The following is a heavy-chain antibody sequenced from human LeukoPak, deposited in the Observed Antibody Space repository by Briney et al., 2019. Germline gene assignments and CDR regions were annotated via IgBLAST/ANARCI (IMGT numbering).Heavy chain of an antibody. CDR2: ISSISSYI. CDR1: GFTFSSYS. CDR3: ARDSGYANAFDI. D-gene: IGHD5-12*01. J-gene: IGHJ3*02. Sequence: GGSLRLSCAASGFTFSSYSMNWVRQAPGKGLEWVSSISSISSYIYYADSVKGRFTISRDNAKNSLYLQMNSLRAEDTAVYYCARDSGYANAFDIWGQGTMVTVSS. V-gene: IGHV3-21*01.